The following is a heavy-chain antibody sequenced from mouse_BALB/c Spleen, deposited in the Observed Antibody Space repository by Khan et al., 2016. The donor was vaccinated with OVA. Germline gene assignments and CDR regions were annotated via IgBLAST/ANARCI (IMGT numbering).Heavy chain of an antibody. CDR2: INPSDGGT. V-gene: IGHV1S81*02. J-gene: IGHJ2*01. D-gene: IGHD2-3*01. Sequence: QVQLQQSGAELVKPGASVKLSCKASGYTFTSYYMYWVKQRPGQGLEWIGEINPSDGGTNFNEKFKSKATLTVDKSSSTAYMQLSSLTSEDSAVYYCTRGGDGYYGYWGQGTTLTVSS. CDR1: GYTFTSYY. CDR3: TRGGDGYYGY.